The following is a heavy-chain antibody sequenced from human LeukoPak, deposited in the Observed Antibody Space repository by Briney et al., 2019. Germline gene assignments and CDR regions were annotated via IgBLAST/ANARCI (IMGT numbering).Heavy chain of an antibody. D-gene: IGHD3-10*01. V-gene: IGHV1-2*02. CDR1: GYTFTGYY. CDR3: ARGQYYGSGSYYYLPDY. J-gene: IGHJ4*02. Sequence: ASVKVSCKASGYTFTGYYMHWVRQAPGQGLEWMGWINPNSGGTNYAQKFQGRVTMTRDTSISTAYMELSRLRSDDTAVYYCARGQYYGSGSYYYLPDYWGQGTLVTVSS. CDR2: INPNSGGT.